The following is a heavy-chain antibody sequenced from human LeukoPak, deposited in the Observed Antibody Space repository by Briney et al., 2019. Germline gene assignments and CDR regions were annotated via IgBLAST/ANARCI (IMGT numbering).Heavy chain of an antibody. D-gene: IGHD3-3*01. CDR3: AKLYYDFWSGYQYFDY. V-gene: IGHV3-7*01. CDR2: IKQDGSEK. Sequence: GGSLRLSCAASGFTFSSYWMSWVRQAPGKGLEWVANIKQDGSEKYYVDSVKGRFTISRDNAKNSLYLQMNSLRAKDTAVYYCAKLYYDFWSGYQYFDYWGQGALVTVSS. CDR1: GFTFSSYW. J-gene: IGHJ4*02.